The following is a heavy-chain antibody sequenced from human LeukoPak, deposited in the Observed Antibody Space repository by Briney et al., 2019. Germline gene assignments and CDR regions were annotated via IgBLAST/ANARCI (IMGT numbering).Heavy chain of an antibody. CDR2: INPNSGST. V-gene: IGHV1-46*01. J-gene: IGHJ6*02. D-gene: IGHD1-26*01. CDR1: GYTFTSYY. CDR3: GRARPNDGITSYYYYIMGV. Sequence: ASVKVSCKASGYTFTSYYMHWVRQAPGQGLEWMGIINPNSGSTTYAQKFQGRVTVTRDTSTSTVYMEVGSLRSEDTAVYYCGRARPNDGITSYYYYIMGVWGQGTTVTVSS.